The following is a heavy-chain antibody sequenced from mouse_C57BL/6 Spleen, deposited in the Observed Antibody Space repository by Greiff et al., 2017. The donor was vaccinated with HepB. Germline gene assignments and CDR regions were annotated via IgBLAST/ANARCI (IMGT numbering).Heavy chain of an antibody. J-gene: IGHJ4*01. D-gene: IGHD2-10*01. Sequence: VQLQESGPELVKPGASVKLSCKASGYTFTSYDINWVKQRPGQGLEWIGWIYPRDGSTKYNEKFKGKATLTVDTSSSTAYMELHSLTSEDSAVYFCARSPSYYGKGYYAMDYWGQGTSVTVSS. CDR3: ARSPSYYGKGYYAMDY. CDR1: GYTFTSYD. CDR2: IYPRDGST. V-gene: IGHV1-85*01.